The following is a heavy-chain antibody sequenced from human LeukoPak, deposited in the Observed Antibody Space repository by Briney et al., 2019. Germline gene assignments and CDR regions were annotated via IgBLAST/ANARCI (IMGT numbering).Heavy chain of an antibody. V-gene: IGHV4-59*08. CDR1: GGSISSYY. J-gene: IGHJ6*02. CDR2: IYYSGST. CDR3: ARLTRGVVAATYYYYGMDV. Sequence: PSETLSLTCTVSGGSISSYYWSWIRQPPGKGLEWIGYIYYSGSTNYNPSLKSRVTISVDTSKNQFSLKLSSVTAADTAVYYCARLTRGVVAATYYYYGMDVWGQGTTVTVSS. D-gene: IGHD2-15*01.